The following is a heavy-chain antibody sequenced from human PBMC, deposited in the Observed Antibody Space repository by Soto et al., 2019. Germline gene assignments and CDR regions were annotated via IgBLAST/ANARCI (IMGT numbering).Heavy chain of an antibody. D-gene: IGHD5-18*01. CDR2: IFSGYST. CDR3: ARGPQSAHTAFVRSFFDY. J-gene: IGHJ4*02. CDR1: GFTVSGNY. V-gene: IGHV3-53*01. Sequence: GXLILSWTACGFTVSGNYMNWVRQAPGKGLEWVSVIFSGYSTYYADSVKGRFTISRDNSKNTLYLQMNSLRADDTAVYYCARGPQSAHTAFVRSFFDYWGQGIPVTVYS.